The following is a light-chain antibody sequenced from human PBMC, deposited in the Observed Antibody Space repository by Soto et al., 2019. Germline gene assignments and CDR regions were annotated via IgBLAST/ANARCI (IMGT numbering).Light chain of an antibody. CDR1: ENLSRN. Sequence: EMILTQSPATLSVSPGERATLSCRASENLSRNVAWYQQQPGQAPRLLIHGASTRATGISARFSGSVSGTDFTVSISSLQSEDFAVYFCQHYDKWPHTFGQGTKLEIK. J-gene: IGKJ2*01. V-gene: IGKV3-15*01. CDR2: GAS. CDR3: QHYDKWPHT.